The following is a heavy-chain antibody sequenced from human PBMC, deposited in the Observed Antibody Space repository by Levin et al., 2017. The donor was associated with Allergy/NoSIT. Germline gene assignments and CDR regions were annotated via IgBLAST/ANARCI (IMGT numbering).Heavy chain of an antibody. CDR3: AGTQRGYRAWWY. CDR2: INPSGGST. Sequence: GASVKVSCKASGYTFTSYYMHWVRQAPGQGLEWMGIINPSGGSTSYAQKFQGRVTMTRDTSTSTVYMELSSLRSEDTAVYYCAGTQRGYRAWWYWGQGTLVTVSS. D-gene: IGHD5-18*01. J-gene: IGHJ4*02. V-gene: IGHV1-46*01. CDR1: GYTFTSYY.